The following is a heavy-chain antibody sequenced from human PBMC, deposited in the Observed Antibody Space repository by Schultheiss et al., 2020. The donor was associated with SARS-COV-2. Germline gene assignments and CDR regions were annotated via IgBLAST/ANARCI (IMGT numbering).Heavy chain of an antibody. CDR3: ARDAYSRGGGMDV. V-gene: IGHV4-38-2*02. CDR1: GYSITSGYY. D-gene: IGHD4-11*01. Sequence: SETLSLTCAVSGYSITSGYYWGWIRQPPGKGLEWIGGIYHSGSAYYNPSLKSRVTISVDTSKNQFSLKLSSVTAADTAVYYCARDAYSRGGGMDVWGQGATVTVSS. CDR2: IYHSGSA. J-gene: IGHJ6*02.